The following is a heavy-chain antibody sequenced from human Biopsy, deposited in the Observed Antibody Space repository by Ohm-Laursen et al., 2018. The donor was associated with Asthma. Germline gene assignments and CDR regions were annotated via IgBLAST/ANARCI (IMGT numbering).Heavy chain of an antibody. CDR3: ARTYYDFLTGQVNDAFAI. Sequence: SVKVSCKASGYTFISYAIHWVRQAPGQRLEWMGWMNPNSGNTGYAQKFHGRVTMTRDTSINTVYMELSGLRSEDTAVYYCARTYYDFLTGQVNDAFAIWGQGTMVTVSS. CDR1: GYTFISYA. V-gene: IGHV1-8*02. CDR2: MNPNSGNT. D-gene: IGHD3-9*01. J-gene: IGHJ3*02.